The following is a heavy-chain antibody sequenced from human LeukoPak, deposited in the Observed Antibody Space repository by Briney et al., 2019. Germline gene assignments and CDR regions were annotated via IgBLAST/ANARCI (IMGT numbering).Heavy chain of an antibody. CDR3: ARGGDYVWFDP. J-gene: IGHJ5*02. CDR1: GFTFSNDR. CDR2: INTDGSNT. V-gene: IGHV3-74*01. Sequence: GGSLRLSCAASGFTFSNDRMHWVRQAPGKGLVWVSRINTDGSNTTYADSVKGRLTISRDNAKNTLYLQMNSLRADDTAVYYCARGGDYVWFDPWGQGTLVTVSS. D-gene: IGHD4-17*01.